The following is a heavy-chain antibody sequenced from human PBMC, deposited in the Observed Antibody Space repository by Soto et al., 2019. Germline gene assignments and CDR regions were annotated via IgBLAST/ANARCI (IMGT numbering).Heavy chain of an antibody. Sequence: PSETLSLTCAVSGGSISSGGYSWSWIRQPPGKGLEWIGYIYDSGSTYYNPSLKSRVTISVDRSKNQFSLKLSSVTAADTAVYYCARGALRWSPSWDFDYWGQGTLVTVSS. D-gene: IGHD4-17*01. V-gene: IGHV4-30-2*01. CDR1: GGSISSGGYS. J-gene: IGHJ4*02. CDR3: ARGALRWSPSWDFDY. CDR2: IYDSGST.